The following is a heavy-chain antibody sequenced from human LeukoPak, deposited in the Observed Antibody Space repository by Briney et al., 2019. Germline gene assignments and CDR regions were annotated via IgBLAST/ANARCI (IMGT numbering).Heavy chain of an antibody. CDR2: ISTDGSQT. V-gene: IGHV3-74*01. Sequence: GGSLRLSCEASGFAFSNYWMHWVRQPPGKGLMWVSQISTDGSQTFYADSVKGRFTISRDNAKNTLFLQMDSLRPEDTAVYYCVRSLRSADFWGQGTLVTVSS. CDR3: VRSLRSADF. J-gene: IGHJ4*02. CDR1: GFAFSNYW.